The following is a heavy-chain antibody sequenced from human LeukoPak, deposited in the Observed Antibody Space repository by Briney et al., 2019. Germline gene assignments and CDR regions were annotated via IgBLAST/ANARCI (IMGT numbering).Heavy chain of an antibody. CDR3: ARDEGSTYNQLDS. CDR2: INCNDGST. D-gene: IGHD1-14*01. CDR1: GYIFYNFY. V-gene: IGHV1-2*02. Sequence: ASVKVSCKASGYIFYNFYIQWVRQAPGQGPEWLGWINCNDGSTNFAQKFQGRVTMTRVTAMSTVYMDLSGLRADDTAIYYCARDEGSTYNQLDSWGQGTLVTVSS. J-gene: IGHJ5*01.